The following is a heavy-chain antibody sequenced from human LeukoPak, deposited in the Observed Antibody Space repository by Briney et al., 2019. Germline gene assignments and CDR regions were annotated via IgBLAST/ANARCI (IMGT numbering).Heavy chain of an antibody. V-gene: IGHV1-8*01. CDR2: MNPNSGNT. Sequence: GASVKVSCKASGYTFTSYDINWVRQATGQGLEWMGWMNPNSGNTGYAQKFQGRVTMTRNTSISTAYMELSSLRSDDTAVYYCAREMGGSCSGGSCYSGRWFDPWGQGTLVTVSS. CDR3: AREMGGSCSGGSCYSGRWFDP. D-gene: IGHD2-15*01. J-gene: IGHJ5*02. CDR1: GYTFTSYD.